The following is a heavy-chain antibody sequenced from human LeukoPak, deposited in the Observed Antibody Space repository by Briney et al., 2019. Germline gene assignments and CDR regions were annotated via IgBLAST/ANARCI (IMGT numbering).Heavy chain of an antibody. CDR1: GYTFTSYA. CDR2: INAGNGNT. J-gene: IGHJ6*02. CDR3: ARADRDGMDV. Sequence: ASVKVSCEASGYTFTSYAMDWVRQAPGQRLEWMGWINAGNGNTKYSQKFQGRVTITRDRSASTVYMELSSLRSEDTAVYYCARADRDGMDVWGQGTTVTVSS. V-gene: IGHV1-3*01.